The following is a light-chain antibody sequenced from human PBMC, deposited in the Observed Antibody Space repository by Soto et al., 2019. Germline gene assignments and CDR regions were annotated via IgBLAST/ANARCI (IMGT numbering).Light chain of an antibody. Sequence: DIPMTQSPSSLSASVGDRVTITCRASQGISTYFAWYQQRPGKVPSLLIYTASTLQSGVPSRFSGSGSGTDLNLTISSLQPEDVATYYCQNYNSAPPLTFGGGTKVEIK. J-gene: IGKJ4*01. CDR1: QGISTY. CDR3: QNYNSAPPLT. CDR2: TAS. V-gene: IGKV1-27*01.